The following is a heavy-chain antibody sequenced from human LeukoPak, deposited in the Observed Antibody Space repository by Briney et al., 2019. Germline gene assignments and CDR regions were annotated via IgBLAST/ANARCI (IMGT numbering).Heavy chain of an antibody. CDR2: IYYSGST. J-gene: IGHJ4*02. V-gene: IGHV4-31*03. D-gene: IGHD2-15*01. CDR1: GGSISSGGYD. Sequence: SQTLSLTCTVSGGSISSGGYDWGWFRQPPGKGLEGIGYIYYSGSTYYNPSLKSRVTISVDTSKNQFSLKLSSVTAADTAVYYCARDLLTTLDYWGQGTLVTVSS. CDR3: ARDLLTTLDY.